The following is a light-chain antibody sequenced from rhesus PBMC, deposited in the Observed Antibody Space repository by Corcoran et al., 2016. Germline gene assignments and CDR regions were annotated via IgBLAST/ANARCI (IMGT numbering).Light chain of an antibody. CDR1: QGISNW. CDR3: QQHDNPPLT. V-gene: IGKV1-69*01. CDR2: RAS. J-gene: IGKJ4*01. Sequence: DIQMTQSPSSLSASVGDRVTITCRASQGISNWLAWYQQKIGKAPKPLIYRASNLERGVPSRFSGSGSGTDFTLAISSLQPEDIATCYSQQHDNPPLTFGGGTKVELK.